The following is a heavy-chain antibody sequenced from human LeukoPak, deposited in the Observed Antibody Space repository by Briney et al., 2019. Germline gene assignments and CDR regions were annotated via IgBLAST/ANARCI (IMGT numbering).Heavy chain of an antibody. CDR1: GFTFSNAW. CDR2: ISGSDSST. D-gene: IGHD3-10*01. V-gene: IGHV3-23*01. Sequence: GGSLRLSCAASGFTFSNAWMTWVRQAPGKGLEWVSGISGSDSSTYYADSVKGRFTISKDNSKNTLYLQMKSLRAEDTAVYYCAKGIWFGELSAFDIWGQGTMVTVSS. J-gene: IGHJ3*02. CDR3: AKGIWFGELSAFDI.